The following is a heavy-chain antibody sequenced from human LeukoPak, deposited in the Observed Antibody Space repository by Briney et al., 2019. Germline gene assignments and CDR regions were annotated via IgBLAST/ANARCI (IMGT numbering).Heavy chain of an antibody. CDR3: ARVIVGATGIDY. Sequence: PGGSLRLSCAASGFTFDDYAMSWVRQPPGKGLEWVAGINWNGGSTGYADSVKGRFTISRDNAKNSLYLQMNSLRAEDTALYYCARVIVGATGIDYWGQGTLVTVSS. D-gene: IGHD1-26*01. CDR1: GFTFDDYA. V-gene: IGHV3-20*04. J-gene: IGHJ4*02. CDR2: INWNGGST.